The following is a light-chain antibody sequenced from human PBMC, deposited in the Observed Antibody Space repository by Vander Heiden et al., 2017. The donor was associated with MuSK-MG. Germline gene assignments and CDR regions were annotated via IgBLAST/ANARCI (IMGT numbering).Light chain of an antibody. Sequence: QSALTQPASVSGSPGQAITISCTGTSSDVGGYNFVSWYQQHPGKAPLLMVYEVSNRPAGVSTRFSGSESGNTAALTISVLQDEDEADYYCSSYTSSTTWVFGGGTKLTVL. V-gene: IGLV2-14*01. J-gene: IGLJ3*02. CDR2: EVS. CDR3: SSYTSSTTWV. CDR1: SSDVGGYNF.